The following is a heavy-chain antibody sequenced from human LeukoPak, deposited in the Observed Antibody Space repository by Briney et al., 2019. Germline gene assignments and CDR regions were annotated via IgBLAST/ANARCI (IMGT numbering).Heavy chain of an antibody. Sequence: SETLSLICTVCGDSLSSYYWRWIRQPPGKGLVWIGYIYYSGSTNYNPSLKSRVTISVDTSKNQFSLKLSSVTAADTAVYYCARHGGIEACDIWGQGTMVTVSA. CDR2: IYYSGST. D-gene: IGHD3-16*01. J-gene: IGHJ3*02. V-gene: IGHV4-59*01. CDR3: ARHGGIEACDI. CDR1: GDSLSSYY.